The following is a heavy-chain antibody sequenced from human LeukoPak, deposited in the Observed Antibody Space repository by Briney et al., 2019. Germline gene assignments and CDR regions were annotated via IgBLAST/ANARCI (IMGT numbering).Heavy chain of an antibody. J-gene: IGHJ4*02. D-gene: IGHD4/OR15-4a*01. CDR3: ARGHYGGNPYYFDY. CDR1: GYTFTGYY. Sequence: ASVKVSCKASGYTFTGYYMHWVRQAPGQGLEWMGRINPNSGGTNYAQKFQGRVTMTRDTSISTAYMELSRLRSDDTAVYYCARGHYGGNPYYFDYWGQGTLVTVPS. CDR2: INPNSGGT. V-gene: IGHV1-2*06.